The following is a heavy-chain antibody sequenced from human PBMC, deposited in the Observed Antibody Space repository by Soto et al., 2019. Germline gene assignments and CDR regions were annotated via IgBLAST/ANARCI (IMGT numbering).Heavy chain of an antibody. CDR2: ISGSGGST. Sequence: GGSLRLSCAASGFTFSSYAMSWVRQAPGKGLEWVSAISGSGGSTYYADSVKGRFTISRDNSKNTLYLQMNSLRAEDTAVYYCAKDPSSGFGVYYFDYWGQGTLVTVSS. V-gene: IGHV3-23*01. J-gene: IGHJ4*02. CDR1: GFTFSSYA. D-gene: IGHD3-10*01. CDR3: AKDPSSGFGVYYFDY.